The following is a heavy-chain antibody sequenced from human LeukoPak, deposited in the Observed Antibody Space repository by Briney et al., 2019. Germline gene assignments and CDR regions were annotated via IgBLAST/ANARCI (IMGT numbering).Heavy chain of an antibody. D-gene: IGHD2-2*01. CDR1: GGSISSYY. CDR3: ARGRRNSIVVVPAAGAFDI. CDR2: IYYSGST. V-gene: IGHV4-59*01. J-gene: IGHJ3*02. Sequence: SETLSLTCTVSGGSISSYYWSWIRQPPGKGLEWIGYIYYSGSTNYNPSLKSRVTISVDTSKNQFSLKLSSVTAADTAVYYCARGRRNSIVVVPAAGAFDIWGQGTMVTVSS.